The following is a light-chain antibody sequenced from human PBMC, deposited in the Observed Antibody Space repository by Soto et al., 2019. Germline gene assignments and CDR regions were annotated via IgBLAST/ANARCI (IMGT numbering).Light chain of an antibody. CDR1: QSVSSY. CDR3: QQRSNWPQN. V-gene: IGKV3-11*01. Sequence: EIVLTQSPATLSLSPGERATLSCRASQSVSSYLAWYQQKPGQAPRLLIYDASNRATGIPARFSSSGSGTDFTLTISSLEPEDFAVYYCQQRSNWPQNFGGGTKVEIK. CDR2: DAS. J-gene: IGKJ4*01.